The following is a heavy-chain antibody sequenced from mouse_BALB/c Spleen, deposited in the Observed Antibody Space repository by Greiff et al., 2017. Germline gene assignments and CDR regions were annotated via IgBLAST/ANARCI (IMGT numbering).Heavy chain of an antibody. V-gene: IGHV1S135*01. J-gene: IGHJ4*01. Sequence: EVQLLQSGPDLVKPGASVKVSCKASGYAFTSYNMYWVKQSHGKSLEWIGYIDPYNGGTSYNQKFKGKATLTVDKSSSTAYMHLNSLTSEDSAVYYCARDCYGSSSYYAMDYWGQGTSVTVSS. CDR2: IDPYNGGT. D-gene: IGHD1-1*01. CDR1: GYAFTSYN. CDR3: ARDCYGSSSYYAMDY.